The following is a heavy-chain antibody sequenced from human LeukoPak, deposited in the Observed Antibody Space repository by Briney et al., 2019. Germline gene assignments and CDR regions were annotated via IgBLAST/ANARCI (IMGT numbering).Heavy chain of an antibody. J-gene: IGHJ4*02. Sequence: GGSLRLSCEASGFTFSNYSMNWVRQAPGKGLEWVSYIRSSSTTIYYADSVKGRFTISRDNANNSVFLQMNNLRAEDTAVYYCARMSRDYFDYWGQGTLVTVSS. CDR2: IRSSSTTI. V-gene: IGHV3-48*04. CDR1: GFTFSNYS. CDR3: ARMSRDYFDY.